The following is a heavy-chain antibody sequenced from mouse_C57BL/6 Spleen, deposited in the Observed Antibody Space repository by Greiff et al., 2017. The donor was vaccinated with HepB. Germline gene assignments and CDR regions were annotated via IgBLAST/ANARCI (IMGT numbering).Heavy chain of an antibody. Sequence: VQLQQSGAELVRPGASVKLSCTASGFNIKDDYMHWVKQRPEQGLEWIGWIDPENGDTEYASKFQGKATITADTSSNTAYLQLSSLTSEDTAVYYCTTFRWLNYWGQGTTLTVSS. J-gene: IGHJ2*01. CDR2: IDPENGDT. CDR3: TTFRWLNY. D-gene: IGHD2-3*01. CDR1: GFNIKDDY. V-gene: IGHV14-4*01.